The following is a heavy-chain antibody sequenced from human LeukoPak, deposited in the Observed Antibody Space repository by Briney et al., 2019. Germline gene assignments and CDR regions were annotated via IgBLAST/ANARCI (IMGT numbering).Heavy chain of an antibody. CDR3: ARLNREVVAAIY. Sequence: GESLKISCKGSGYRFTSYWIGWGRPMPGKGLEWMGIIYPGDSDTRYSPSFQGQVTISADKSISTAYLQWSSLKASDTAMYYCARLNREVVAAIYWGQGTLVTVSS. J-gene: IGHJ4*02. V-gene: IGHV5-51*01. CDR1: GYRFTSYW. D-gene: IGHD2-15*01. CDR2: IYPGDSDT.